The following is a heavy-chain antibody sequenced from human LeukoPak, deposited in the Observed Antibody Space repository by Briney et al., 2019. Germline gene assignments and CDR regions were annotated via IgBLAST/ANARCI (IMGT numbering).Heavy chain of an antibody. D-gene: IGHD3-3*01. J-gene: IGHJ3*02. CDR2: IYYSGST. Sequence: TSETLSLTCTVSGGSISSYYWSWIRQPPAKGLEWIGYIYYSGSTNYNPSLKSRVTISVDTSKNQFSLKLSSVTAADTAVYYCAREDFWSGYTGNENAFDIWGQGTMVTVSS. CDR3: AREDFWSGYTGNENAFDI. V-gene: IGHV4-59*01. CDR1: GGSISSYY.